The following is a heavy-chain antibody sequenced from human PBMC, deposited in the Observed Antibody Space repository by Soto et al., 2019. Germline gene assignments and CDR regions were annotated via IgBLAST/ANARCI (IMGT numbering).Heavy chain of an antibody. J-gene: IGHJ4*02. D-gene: IGHD3-10*01. CDR1: GVSISRYY. CDR2: VYNSGST. Sequence: QVQLQESGPGLVKPSETLSLTCTVSGVSISRYYWSWIRQPPGKGLEWIGFVYNSGSTYYNPSLKSRVTISVDTSKNQFSLKLSSVSAADTAVYYCASMGYYYGSGSYPLDYWGQGTLVTVSS. V-gene: IGHV4-59*08. CDR3: ASMGYYYGSGSYPLDY.